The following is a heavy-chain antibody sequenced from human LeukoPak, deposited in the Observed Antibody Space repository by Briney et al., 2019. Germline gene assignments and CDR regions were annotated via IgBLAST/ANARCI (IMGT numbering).Heavy chain of an antibody. CDR1: GFTYINYA. J-gene: IGHJ4*02. V-gene: IGHV3-23*01. Sequence: PGGSLRLSCAASGFTYINYAMSWVRQTPGKGLEWVSTISGSGGTIYYADSVKGRFTISRDNSKNTLYLQMNSLRADDTAVYYCAKGRGCNYASFDYWGQGIVVTVSS. CDR3: AKGRGCNYASFDY. CDR2: ISGSGGTI. D-gene: IGHD5-18*01.